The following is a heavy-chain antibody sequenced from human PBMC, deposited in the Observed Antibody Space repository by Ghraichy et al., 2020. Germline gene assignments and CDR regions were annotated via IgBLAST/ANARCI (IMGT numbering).Heavy chain of an antibody. J-gene: IGHJ6*02. V-gene: IGHV3-23*01. Sequence: GGSLRLSCAASGFTFSSYAMSWVRQAPGKGLEWVSAISGSGGSTYYADSVKGRFTISRDNSKNTLYLQMNSLRAEDTAVYYCAKASGDDILTGYYQYGMDVWGQGTTVTVSS. CDR3: AKASGDDILTGYYQYGMDV. D-gene: IGHD3-9*01. CDR2: ISGSGGST. CDR1: GFTFSSYA.